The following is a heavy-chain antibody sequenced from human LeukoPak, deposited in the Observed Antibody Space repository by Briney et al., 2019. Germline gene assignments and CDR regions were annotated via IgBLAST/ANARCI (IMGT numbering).Heavy chain of an antibody. J-gene: IGHJ4*02. CDR2: VRYDGSNK. CDR1: GFTFSSSG. V-gene: IGHV3-30*02. Sequence: GGSLRLSCAASGFTFSSSGMHWVRQTPGKGLEWVAFVRYDGSNKNYVDSVKGRFTISRDNSKNTLYLQMNSLRVEDTAAYYCAKLAVANAGYWGQGTLVTVSS. CDR3: AKLAVANAGY.